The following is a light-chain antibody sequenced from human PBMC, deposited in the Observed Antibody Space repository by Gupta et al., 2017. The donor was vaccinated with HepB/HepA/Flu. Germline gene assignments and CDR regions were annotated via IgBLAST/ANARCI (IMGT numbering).Light chain of an antibody. J-gene: IGKJ3*01. V-gene: IGKV3-20*01. CDR3: RQYGSSPLFT. CDR2: CAS. Sequence: EIVLTQSPGTLSLSPGERATLSCRASQSVSSSYLAWYQQKPGQAPTLLIYCASSRATGIPDRCSGSGSGADVSLTISRLEPEDFAVYYCRQYGSSPLFTFGPGTKVDIK. CDR1: QSVSSSY.